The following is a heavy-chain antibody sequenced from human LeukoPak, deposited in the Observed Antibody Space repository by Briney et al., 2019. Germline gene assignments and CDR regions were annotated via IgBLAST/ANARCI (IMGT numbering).Heavy chain of an antibody. Sequence: GGSLRLSCTASGFTFSSYTMNWVRQAPGKGLEWVSYISSSSCPIYYADSVKGRFTISRDNAKNSLYLQMNSLRAEDTAVYYCARGVYYYYMDVWGKGTTVTVSS. CDR2: ISSSSCPI. CDR1: GFTFSSYT. CDR3: ARGVYYYYMDV. V-gene: IGHV3-48*01. J-gene: IGHJ6*03.